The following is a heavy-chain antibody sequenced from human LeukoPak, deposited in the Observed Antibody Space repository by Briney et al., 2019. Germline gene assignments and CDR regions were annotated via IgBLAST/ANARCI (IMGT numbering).Heavy chain of an antibody. CDR3: ARSIAAAGIDY. V-gene: IGHV4-34*01. CDR1: GGSFSGYY. CDR2: INHSGST. D-gene: IGHD6-13*01. Sequence: PSETLSPTCAVYGGSFSGYYWSWIRQPPGKGLEWIGEINHSGSTNYNPSLKSRVTISVDTSKNQFSLKLSSVTAADTAVYYCARSIAAAGIDYWGQGTLVTVSS. J-gene: IGHJ4*02.